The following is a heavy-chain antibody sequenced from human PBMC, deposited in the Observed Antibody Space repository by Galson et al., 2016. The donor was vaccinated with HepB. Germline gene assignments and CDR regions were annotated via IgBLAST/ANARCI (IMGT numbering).Heavy chain of an antibody. CDR1: GYTFTNYD. CDR2: MNPNSGNT. D-gene: IGHD6-19*01. Sequence: SVKVSCKASGYTFTNYDINWVRQATGQGLEWMGWMNPNSGNTAYAQRFQGRVTMTGITSISTAYMELSSLRSEDTAVYYCARNPKQWLVRPYFDSWGQGTLVTVSS. CDR3: ARNPKQWLVRPYFDS. V-gene: IGHV1-8*01. J-gene: IGHJ4*02.